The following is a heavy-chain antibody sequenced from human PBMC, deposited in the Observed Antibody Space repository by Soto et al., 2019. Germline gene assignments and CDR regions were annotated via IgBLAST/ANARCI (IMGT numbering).Heavy chain of an antibody. D-gene: IGHD3-22*01. Sequence: ASVKVSCKASGYTFTGYYMHWVRQAPGQGLEWMGWINPNSGGTNYAQKFQGWVTMTRDMSISTAYMELSRLRSDDTAVYYCARDLGGAYYYDSSGYYYGAFEIWGQGSMVTVSS. CDR3: ARDLGGAYYYDSSGYYYGAFEI. J-gene: IGHJ3*02. V-gene: IGHV1-2*04. CDR2: INPNSGGT. CDR1: GYTFTGYY.